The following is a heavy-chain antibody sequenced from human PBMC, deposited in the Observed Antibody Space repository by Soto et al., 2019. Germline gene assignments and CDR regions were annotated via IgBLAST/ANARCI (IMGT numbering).Heavy chain of an antibody. CDR2: INSDGSST. Sequence: GGSLRLSCAASGFTFSSYWMHWVRQAPGKGLVWVSRINSDGSSTSYADPVKGRFTISRDNAKNTLYPKMNSLRAEDTAVYYCEREPRGGSTSCSYWGQGNLVTVS. CDR1: GFTFSSYW. J-gene: IGHJ4*02. CDR3: EREPRGGSTSCSY. V-gene: IGHV3-74*01. D-gene: IGHD2-2*01.